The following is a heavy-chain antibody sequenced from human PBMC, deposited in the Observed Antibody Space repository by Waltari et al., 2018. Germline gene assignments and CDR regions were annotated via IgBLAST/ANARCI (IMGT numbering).Heavy chain of an antibody. J-gene: IGHJ5*02. CDR2: IYPSDSDT. CDR1: GYNSNTSW. D-gene: IGHD3-10*01. Sequence: QLVQSGAEVIKAGESLKISCKGSGYNSNTSWVAWVRQMPGKGLEWMWIIYPSDSDTRYSPSFQGQVTISADKSINTVYLQWSSLEASDTATYYCARGSRDDWFDPWGQGTLVTVSS. V-gene: IGHV5-51*03. CDR3: ARGSRDDWFDP.